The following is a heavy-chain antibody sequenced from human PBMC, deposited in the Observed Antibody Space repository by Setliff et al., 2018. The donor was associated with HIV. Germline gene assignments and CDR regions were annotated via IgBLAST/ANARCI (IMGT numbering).Heavy chain of an antibody. CDR3: ARDLGDILTGYPAPDAFDI. D-gene: IGHD3-9*01. CDR2: ISTSSTSM. J-gene: IGHJ3*02. V-gene: IGHV3-21*01. CDR1: GFSFDDYS. Sequence: GGSLRLSCAASGFSFDDYSMNWVRQAPGKGLEWVSSISTSSTSMYYADSVKGRFTISRDNAKNSLYLQMNSLRAEDTAVYYCARDLGDILTGYPAPDAFDIWGQGTMVTVSS.